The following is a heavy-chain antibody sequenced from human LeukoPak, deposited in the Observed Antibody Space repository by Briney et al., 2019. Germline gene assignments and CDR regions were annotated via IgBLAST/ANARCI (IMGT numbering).Heavy chain of an antibody. J-gene: IGHJ4*02. D-gene: IGHD3-10*01. CDR1: GYTFTGYY. Sequence: ASVKVSCKASGYTFTGYYMHWVRQAPGQGLEWMGWINPNSGGTNYAQKFQGRVTMTRDTSISTAYMELSRLRSDDTAVYYCAREYYYGSGRYSDWGQGTLVTVSS. CDR2: INPNSGGT. CDR3: AREYYYGSGRYSD. V-gene: IGHV1-2*02.